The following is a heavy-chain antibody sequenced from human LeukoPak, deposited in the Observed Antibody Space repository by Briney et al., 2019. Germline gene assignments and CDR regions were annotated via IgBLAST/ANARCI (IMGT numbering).Heavy chain of an antibody. CDR3: ARHRPGPYDY. CDR1: GGSISSFY. CDR2: IYNSGST. J-gene: IGHJ4*02. Sequence: SETLSLTCTVSGGSISSFYWSWIRQPPGKGLEWIGYIYNSGSTSYNPSLKSRVTISVDSSKNQFSLSLSSVTAADTAVYYCARHRPGPYDYWGQGTLVTVSS. V-gene: IGHV4-59*08.